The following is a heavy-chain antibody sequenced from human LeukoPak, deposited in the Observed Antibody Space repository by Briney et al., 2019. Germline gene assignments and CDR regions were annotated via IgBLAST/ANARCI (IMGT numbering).Heavy chain of an antibody. CDR2: INPNSNGI. D-gene: IGHD5-12*01. CDR1: GYTFINYY. J-gene: IGHJ4*02. V-gene: IGHV1-2*02. CDR3: GRVRGFSGYEGFDY. Sequence: ASVKVSCKASGYTFINYYIHWVRQAPGQGLEWMGWINPNSNGINYAQKFQGRVSMTRDTSISTAYMELSRLRSDDTAVYYCGRVRGFSGYEGFDYWGQGTLVTVSS.